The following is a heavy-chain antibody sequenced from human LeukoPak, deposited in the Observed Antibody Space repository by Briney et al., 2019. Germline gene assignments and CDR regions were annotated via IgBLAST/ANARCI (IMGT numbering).Heavy chain of an antibody. D-gene: IGHD2/OR15-2a*01. V-gene: IGHV4-59*01. CDR3: ARAPEGNYLDY. Sequence: ETSETLSLTCTVSGGSITTYYWSWIRQPPGKGLEWIGYISYSGSTNYNPSLKSRLTISADTSTNRFFLNLRSVTAADTAVYYCARAPEGNYLDYWGQGTLVTVSS. CDR2: ISYSGST. CDR1: GGSITTYY. J-gene: IGHJ4*02.